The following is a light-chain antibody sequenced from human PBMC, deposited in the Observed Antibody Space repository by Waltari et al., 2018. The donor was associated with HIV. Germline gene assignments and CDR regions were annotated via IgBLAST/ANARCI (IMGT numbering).Light chain of an antibody. J-gene: IGLJ1*01. V-gene: IGLV3-21*02. Sequence: SYVLTQPPSASVAPGQTARITCGGNNIGSKNVHWYQQKPRQAPVLVVFNGGDRPSGIPQRLSGSSSENTATLTISRVEVGDEADYYCQVWDSSSDHPGVFGSGTKVTVL. CDR2: NGG. CDR3: QVWDSSSDHPGV. CDR1: NIGSKN.